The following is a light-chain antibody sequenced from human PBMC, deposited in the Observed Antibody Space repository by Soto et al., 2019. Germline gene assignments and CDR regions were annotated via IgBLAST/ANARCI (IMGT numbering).Light chain of an antibody. CDR2: GAS. J-gene: IGKJ4*01. Sequence: EIVMTQSPGTLSLSPGERATLSCRASQSVSSSYLACYQQTPGQARRLLIYGASSTATGIPDRFSGSGSGTDFTLTISRLEPEDFAVYYCQQYGSSPLTFGGGTKVEIK. CDR1: QSVSSSY. V-gene: IGKV3-20*01. CDR3: QQYGSSPLT.